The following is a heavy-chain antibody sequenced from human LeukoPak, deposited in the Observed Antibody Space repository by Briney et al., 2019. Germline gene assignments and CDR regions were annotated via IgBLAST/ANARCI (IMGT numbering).Heavy chain of an antibody. CDR1: GFTFDDYG. CDR3: ARDLSGDYVGNWDY. J-gene: IGHJ4*02. CDR2: INWNGGST. V-gene: IGHV3-20*04. D-gene: IGHD4-23*01. Sequence: GGSLRLSXAASGFTFDDYGMTWVRQAPGKGLEWVSGINWNGGSTGYADSVRGRLTISRDNAKNSLYLQMNSLRAEDTALYYCARDLSGDYVGNWDYWGQGTLVTVSS.